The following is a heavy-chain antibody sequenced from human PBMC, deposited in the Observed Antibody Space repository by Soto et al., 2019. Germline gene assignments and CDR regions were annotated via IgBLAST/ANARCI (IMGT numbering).Heavy chain of an antibody. D-gene: IGHD5-12*01. J-gene: IGHJ4*02. CDR2: IYYGGNT. CDR1: GGSISTSLYY. V-gene: IGHV4-39*01. Sequence: PSETLSLTCTVSGGSISTSLYYWGWIRQPPGKELEWIGSIYYGGNTYYNASLKSRVTISVDTSKNQFSLKLSSVTATDTAVYYCARQDSGYPHFDNWGQGAQVTVSS. CDR3: ARQDSGYPHFDN.